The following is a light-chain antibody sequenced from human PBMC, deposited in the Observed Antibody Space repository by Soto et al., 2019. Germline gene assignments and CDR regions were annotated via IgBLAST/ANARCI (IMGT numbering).Light chain of an antibody. Sequence: QSALTQPASVSGSPGQSITISCTGTSSEVGAYNYVSWYQQHPGRAPKLMIYDVINRPSGVSNRFSGSKSGTAASLTITWLQAEDEFVYYCSSYTTSSTQVFGIGTKVTVL. CDR3: SSYTTSSTQV. V-gene: IGLV2-14*03. CDR2: DVI. CDR1: SSEVGAYNY. J-gene: IGLJ1*01.